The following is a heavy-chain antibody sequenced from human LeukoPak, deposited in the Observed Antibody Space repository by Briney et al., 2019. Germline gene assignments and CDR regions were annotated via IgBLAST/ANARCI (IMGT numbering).Heavy chain of an antibody. CDR1: GFPFRSYD. CDR3: AKARDSANYYFDS. CDR2: SQDEGISK. J-gene: IGHJ4*01. D-gene: IGHD1-26*01. Sequence: GGSLRLSCLGPGFPFRSYDMHSVRQAPGKGPEWVADSQDEGISKNYGDSVKGRFYICRDTSKSTVYLYMASLTVADTALYYCAKARDSANYYFDSWGHGSLVIVSS. V-gene: IGHV3-30*02.